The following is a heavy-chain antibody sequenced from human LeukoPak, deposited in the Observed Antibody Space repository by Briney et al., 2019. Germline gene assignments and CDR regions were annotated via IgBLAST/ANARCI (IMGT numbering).Heavy chain of an antibody. J-gene: IGHJ4*02. CDR2: TKQDGSEK. CDR3: ARDVPYYYDSSGYYSPFDY. Sequence: GGSLRLSCAASGFTFSSYWMSWVRQAPGKGLEWVGNTKQDGSEKYYVDSVKGRFTISRDNAKNSLYLQMNSLRAEDTAVYYCARDVPYYYDSSGYYSPFDYWGQGTLVTVSS. CDR1: GFTFSSYW. D-gene: IGHD3-22*01. V-gene: IGHV3-7*03.